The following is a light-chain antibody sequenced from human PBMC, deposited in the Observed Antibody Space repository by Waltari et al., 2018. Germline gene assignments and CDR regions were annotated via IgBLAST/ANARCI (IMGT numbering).Light chain of an antibody. J-gene: IGKJ2*01. CDR1: QDISNS. CDR3: QQYYAPPYT. Sequence: DIQMTQSPSSLSASVGARVTITCRASQDISNSLAWYQQTPGKAPKLLVYDASRLQSGVPSRFSGSGSGTDYTLTINSLQPVDFATYYCQQYYAPPYTFSQGAKVEI. V-gene: IGKV1-NL1*01. CDR2: DAS.